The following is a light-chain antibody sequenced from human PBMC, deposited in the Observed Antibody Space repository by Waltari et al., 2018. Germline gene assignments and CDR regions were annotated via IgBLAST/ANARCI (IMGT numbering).Light chain of an antibody. Sequence: EIVLTQSPATLSLSPGESATPSCRARQSVSSSLAWYQQNPGQAPRLLIYDASNSATGIPARFSGSGSGTDFTLTISSLEPEDFAVYYCQQRSNWPPITFGQGTRLEIK. J-gene: IGKJ5*01. CDR2: DAS. CDR3: QQRSNWPPIT. V-gene: IGKV3-11*01. CDR1: QSVSSS.